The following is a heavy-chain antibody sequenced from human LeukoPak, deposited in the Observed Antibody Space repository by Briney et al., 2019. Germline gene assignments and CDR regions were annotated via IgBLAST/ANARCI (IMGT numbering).Heavy chain of an antibody. CDR3: ARGRYDSSGYYSIFDY. D-gene: IGHD3-22*01. V-gene: IGHV3-23*01. J-gene: IGHJ4*02. CDR1: GFTFSSYA. Sequence: PGGSLRLSCAASGFTFSSYAMSWVRQAPGKGLEWVSAISGSGGSTYYEDSVKGRLTISRDNAKNSLYLQMNSLRAEDTAVYYCARGRYDSSGYYSIFDYWGQGTLVTVSS. CDR2: ISGSGGST.